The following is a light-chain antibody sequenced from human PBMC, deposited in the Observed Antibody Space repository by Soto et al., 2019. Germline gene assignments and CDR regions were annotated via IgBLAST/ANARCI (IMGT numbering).Light chain of an antibody. V-gene: IGLV1-40*01. J-gene: IGLJ1*01. CDR2: GNS. CDR1: SSNIGAGYD. Sequence: QSVLTQPPSVSGAPGQRVPISCTGSSSNIGAGYDVHWYQQLPGTAPKLLFNGNSNRPSGVPDRFSGSKSGTSASLAITGLQAEDEADYYCQSYDSSLSGYVFGTGTKLTVL. CDR3: QSYDSSLSGYV.